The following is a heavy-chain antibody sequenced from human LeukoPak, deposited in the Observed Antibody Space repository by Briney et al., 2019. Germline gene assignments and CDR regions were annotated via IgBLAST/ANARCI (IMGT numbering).Heavy chain of an antibody. V-gene: IGHV1-2*02. CDR3: ARGQQWLEAFDY. D-gene: IGHD6-19*01. Sequence: ASVMVSCKASGYTFTAYYVHWVRQAPGQGLEWMGWINPDSGGTHYAQKFQGRVTMTRDTSINTAYMELSRLRFDDTGVYYCARGQQWLEAFDYWGLGTLVTVSS. J-gene: IGHJ4*02. CDR1: GYTFTAYY. CDR2: INPDSGGT.